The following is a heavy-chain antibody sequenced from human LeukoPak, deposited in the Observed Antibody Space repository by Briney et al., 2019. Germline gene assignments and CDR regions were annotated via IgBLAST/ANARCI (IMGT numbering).Heavy chain of an antibody. CDR3: GREGSGYDYSIYMDV. CDR1: GFTFSSYW. D-gene: IGHD5-12*01. CDR2: IKQDGSEK. J-gene: IGHJ6*03. Sequence: GGSLRLSCAASGFTFSSYWMSWVRQAPGKGLEWVANIKQDGSEKYYVDSVKGRFTISRDNAKNSLYLQMNSLRAEDTAVYYCGREGSGYDYSIYMDVWGKGTTVTVSS. V-gene: IGHV3-7*01.